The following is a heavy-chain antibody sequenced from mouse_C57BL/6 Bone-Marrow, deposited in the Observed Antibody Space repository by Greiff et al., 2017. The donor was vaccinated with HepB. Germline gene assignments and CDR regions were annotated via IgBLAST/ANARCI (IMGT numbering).Heavy chain of an antibody. CDR3: ARKEAYYSNYVPMDY. D-gene: IGHD2-5*01. V-gene: IGHV1-54*01. Sequence: VKLQQSGAELVRPGTSVKVSCKASGYAFTNYLIEWVKQRPGQGLEWIGVINPGSGGTNYNEKFKGKATLTADKSSSTAYMQLSSLTSEDSAVYFCARKEAYYSNYVPMDYWGQGTSVTVSS. CDR1: GYAFTNYL. CDR2: INPGSGGT. J-gene: IGHJ4*01.